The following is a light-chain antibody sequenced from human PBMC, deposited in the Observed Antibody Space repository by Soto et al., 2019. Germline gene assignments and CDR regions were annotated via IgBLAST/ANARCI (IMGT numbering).Light chain of an antibody. V-gene: IGKV3-20*01. J-gene: IGKJ2*01. Sequence: EIVLTQSPATLSLSPGERATLSCRASQSVSSNFVAWYQQKPGQAPRLLIYGASSRATGIPDRFSGSGSGTDFTLTISRLEPEDFAVYYCQQYGSSPPRTFGQGTKLEIK. CDR3: QQYGSSPPRT. CDR1: QSVSSNF. CDR2: GAS.